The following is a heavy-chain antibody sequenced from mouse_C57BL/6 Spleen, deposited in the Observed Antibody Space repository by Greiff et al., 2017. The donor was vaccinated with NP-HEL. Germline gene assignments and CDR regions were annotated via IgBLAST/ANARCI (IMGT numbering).Heavy chain of an antibody. CDR1: GYTFTSYW. CDR2: IDPSDSYT. Sequence: QVQLQQPGAELVMPGASVKLSCKASGYTFTSYWMHWVKQRPGQGLEWIGEIDPSDSYTNYNQKFKGKSTLTVDKSSSTAYMQLSSLTSEDSAVYYCARRDCAMDDWGQGTSVTVSS. CDR3: ARRDCAMDD. V-gene: IGHV1-69*01. J-gene: IGHJ4*01.